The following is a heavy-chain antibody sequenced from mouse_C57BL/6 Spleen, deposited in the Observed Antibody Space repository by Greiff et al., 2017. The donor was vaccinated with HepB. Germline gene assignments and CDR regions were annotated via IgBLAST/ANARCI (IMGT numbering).Heavy chain of an antibody. D-gene: IGHD1-1*01. J-gene: IGHJ3*01. CDR2: INYDGSST. V-gene: IGHV5-16*01. Sequence: EVKLMESEGGLVQPGRSMKLSCTASGFTFSDYYMAWVRQVPEKGLEWVANINYDGSSTYYLDSLKSRFIISRDNAKNILYLQMSSLKSEDTATYYCARGYGSSPWFAYWGQGTLVTVSA. CDR3: ARGYGSSPWFAY. CDR1: GFTFSDYY.